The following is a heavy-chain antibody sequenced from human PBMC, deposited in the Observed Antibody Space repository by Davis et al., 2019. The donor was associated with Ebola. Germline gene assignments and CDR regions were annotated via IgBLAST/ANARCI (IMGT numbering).Heavy chain of an antibody. CDR1: GYTFTSHY. J-gene: IGHJ3*02. CDR2: INPSGGST. V-gene: IGHV1-46*01. Sequence: AASVKVSCKASGYTFTSHYMHWVRQAPGQGLEWMGIINPSGGSTSYAQKFQGRVTMTRDTSTSTVHMELGSLRSEDTAVYYCARHDTMIVDAFDIWGQGTMVTVSS. D-gene: IGHD3-22*01. CDR3: ARHDTMIVDAFDI.